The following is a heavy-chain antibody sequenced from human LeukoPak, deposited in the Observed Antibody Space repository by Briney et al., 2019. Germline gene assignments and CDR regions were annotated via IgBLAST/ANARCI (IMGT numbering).Heavy chain of an antibody. CDR3: ARGRPHGNDY. CDR2: IASDGSSI. CDR1: GFTFSSYW. Sequence: GGSLRLSCAASGFTFSSYWMNWVRQAPGKGLVWVSRIASDGSSITYADSAKGRFSISRDNAKNTLYLQMNSLRVEDTAVYYCARGRPHGNDYWGQGTLVTVSS. V-gene: IGHV3-74*03. D-gene: IGHD4-23*01. J-gene: IGHJ4*02.